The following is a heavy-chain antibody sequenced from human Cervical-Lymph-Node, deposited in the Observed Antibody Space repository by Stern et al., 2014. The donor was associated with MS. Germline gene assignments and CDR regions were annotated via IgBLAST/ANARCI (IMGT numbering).Heavy chain of an antibody. Sequence: VQLVESGAEVKKPGSSVNVSCMASGGTFSSSYAITWMRKAPGPGLERMGRIIPILGLPYYAQKFQGRVTITADTSTNTAYMGLNSLTSEDTAVYYCARGVVSNRATATLHNLFDPWGQGTLVTVSS. CDR2: IIPILGLP. CDR3: ARGVVSNRATATLHNLFDP. J-gene: IGHJ5*02. CDR1: GGTFSSSYA. V-gene: IGHV1-69*09. D-gene: IGHD1-1*01.